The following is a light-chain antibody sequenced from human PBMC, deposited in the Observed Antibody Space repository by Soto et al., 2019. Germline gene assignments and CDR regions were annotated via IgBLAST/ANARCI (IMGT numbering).Light chain of an antibody. CDR1: QSVSSSY. CDR2: GAS. Sequence: EIVLTQSPGTLSLSPGERATLSCRASQSVSSSYFAWYQQKPGQAPRPLIYGASSRAIGIPDRFSGSGSGTDFTLAISRLEPEDFAVYYCQQYGSSPWTFGQGTEVEIK. J-gene: IGKJ1*01. CDR3: QQYGSSPWT. V-gene: IGKV3-20*01.